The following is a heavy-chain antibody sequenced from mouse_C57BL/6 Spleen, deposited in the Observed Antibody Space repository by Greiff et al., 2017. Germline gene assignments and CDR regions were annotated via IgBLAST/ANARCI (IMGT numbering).Heavy chain of an antibody. CDR3: TRSGYYGSSYCFDY. CDR2: IDPETGGT. V-gene: IGHV1-15*01. Sequence: VQVVESGAELVRPGASVTLSCKASGYTFTDYEMHWVKQTPVHGLEWIGAIDPETGGTAYNQKFKGKAILTADKSSSTAYMELRSLTSEDSAVYYCTRSGYYGSSYCFDYWGQGTTLTVSS. CDR1: GYTFTDYE. J-gene: IGHJ2*01. D-gene: IGHD1-1*01.